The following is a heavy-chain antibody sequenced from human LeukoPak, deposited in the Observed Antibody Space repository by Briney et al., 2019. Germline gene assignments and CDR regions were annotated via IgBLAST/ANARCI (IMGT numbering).Heavy chain of an antibody. CDR2: INQDGREK. V-gene: IGHV3-7*01. CDR3: VRLVQRNRGLWVVTLAGYFDY. J-gene: IGHJ4*02. D-gene: IGHD2-21*02. CDR1: LFTFSRYW. Sequence: GGALRLSCAASLFTFSRYWMNWVRQAPGKEVEGVAQINQDGREKDYVDSVKGRFTIFRDNAKNSLYLQMNSLRAEDTAVYYCVRLVQRNRGLWVVTLAGYFDYWGQGTLVTVSS.